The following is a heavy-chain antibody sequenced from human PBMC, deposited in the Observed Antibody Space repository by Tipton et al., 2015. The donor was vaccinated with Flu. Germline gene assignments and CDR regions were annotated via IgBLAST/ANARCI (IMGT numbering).Heavy chain of an antibody. Sequence: LRLSCTVSGGSISSYYWSWIRQPPGKGLEWIGYIYYSGSTNYNPSLKSRVTISVDTSKNQFSLKLSSVTAADTAVYYCARQYSGYAPLRYWGQGTLVTVSS. D-gene: IGHD5-12*01. V-gene: IGHV4-59*08. CDR3: ARQYSGYAPLRY. CDR2: IYYSGST. CDR1: GGSISSYY. J-gene: IGHJ4*02.